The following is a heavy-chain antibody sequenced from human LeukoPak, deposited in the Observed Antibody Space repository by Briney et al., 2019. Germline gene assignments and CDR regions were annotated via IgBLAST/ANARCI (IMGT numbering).Heavy chain of an antibody. V-gene: IGHV4-38-2*02. CDR3: ATDPASWFDP. J-gene: IGHJ5*02. Sequence: SETLPLTCAVSGYSISSGYYWGWIRQPPGKGLEWIGCINHSGSTFYNPSLKSRVTISIDTSKNQFSLKLSSVTAADTAVYYCATDPASWFDPWGQGTLVTVSS. CDR2: INHSGST. CDR1: GYSISSGYY.